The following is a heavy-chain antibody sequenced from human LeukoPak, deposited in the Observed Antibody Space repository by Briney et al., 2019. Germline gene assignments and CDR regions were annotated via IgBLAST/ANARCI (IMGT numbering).Heavy chain of an antibody. Sequence: GGSLSLSCAASAFTFSSYAMSWVRQAPGKGLEWVSIISPGGTSIYYADSVKGRFTISRDNSKNTLYLEMNSLRVEDTAVYYCARGDGHFDSWGQGTLVTVSS. CDR1: AFTFSSYA. V-gene: IGHV3-23*01. CDR3: ARGDGHFDS. J-gene: IGHJ4*02. CDR2: ISPGGTSI.